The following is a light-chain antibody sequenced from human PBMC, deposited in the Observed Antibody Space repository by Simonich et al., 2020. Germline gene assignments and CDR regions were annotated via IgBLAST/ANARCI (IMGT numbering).Light chain of an antibody. V-gene: IGLV2-14*01. CDR3: SSYTSSSTLV. CDR1: SSDVCGYNY. J-gene: IGLJ3*02. CDR2: DVS. Sequence: QSALTQPASVSGSPGQSITISCTGTSSDVCGYNYVSWYQQHPGKAPKLMIYDVSKRPSGVSNRSSGSKSGNTASLTISGLQAEDEADYYCSSYTSSSTLVFGGGTKLTVL.